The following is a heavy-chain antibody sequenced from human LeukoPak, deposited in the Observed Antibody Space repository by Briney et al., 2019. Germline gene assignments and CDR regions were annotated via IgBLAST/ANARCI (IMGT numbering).Heavy chain of an antibody. J-gene: IGHJ5*02. Sequence: SETLSLTCAVNGGSLSGHYWSWIRQPPGKGLEWIGEISHSGGTNYNPSLQSRITISLDMSKNQFSLKLTSVTAADTAVYYCTKNNWFDPWGQGTLVTVSS. CDR3: TKNNWFDP. V-gene: IGHV4-34*01. CDR2: ISHSGGT. CDR1: GGSLSGHY.